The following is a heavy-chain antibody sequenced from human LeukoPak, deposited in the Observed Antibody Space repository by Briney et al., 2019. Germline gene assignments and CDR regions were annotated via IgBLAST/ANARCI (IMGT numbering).Heavy chain of an antibody. CDR1: GFTFSSYW. V-gene: IGHV3-74*01. D-gene: IGHD5-12*01. CDR2: INSDGSST. CDR3: AREADSGYEYYFDY. Sequence: GGSLRLSCAASGFTFSSYWMHWVRQAPGKGLVWVSRINSDGSSTSYADSVKGRFTISRDNAKNTLYLQMNSLRAEDTAVDYCAREADSGYEYYFDYWGQGTLVTVSS. J-gene: IGHJ4*02.